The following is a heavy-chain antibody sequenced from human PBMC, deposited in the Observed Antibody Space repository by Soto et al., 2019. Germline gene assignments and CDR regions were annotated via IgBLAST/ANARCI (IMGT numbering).Heavy chain of an antibody. V-gene: IGHV3-30*18. CDR2: ISYDGSNK. Sequence: GGSLRLSCAASGFTFISYGMHWVRQAPGKGLEWVAVISYDGSNKYYADSVKGRFTISRDNSKNTLYLQMNSLRAEDTAVYYCAKGGAGDTYYYDSSGYYYPGFDYWGQGTLVTVSS. J-gene: IGHJ4*02. CDR1: GFTFISYG. D-gene: IGHD3-22*01. CDR3: AKGGAGDTYYYDSSGYYYPGFDY.